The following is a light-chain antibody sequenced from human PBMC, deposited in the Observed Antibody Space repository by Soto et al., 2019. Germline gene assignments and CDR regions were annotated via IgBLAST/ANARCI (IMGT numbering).Light chain of an antibody. V-gene: IGKV2-30*01. CDR2: KVS. J-gene: IGKJ1*01. CDR3: MQGTHWPWT. CDR1: QSLVYSDGNTY. Sequence: DVVMTQSPLSLPVTLGQAASISCRSSQSLVYSDGNTYLTWFQQRPGRSPRRLIYKVSNRDSGVPDRFSGSGSGTDFTLKISRVEAEDVGVYYCMQGTHWPWTFGQGTKVEIK.